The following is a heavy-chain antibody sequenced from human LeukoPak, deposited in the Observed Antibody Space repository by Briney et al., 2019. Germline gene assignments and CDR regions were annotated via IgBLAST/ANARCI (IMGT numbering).Heavy chain of an antibody. D-gene: IGHD2-15*01. CDR1: GFTFSSYN. Sequence: PGGSLRLSCVASGFTFSSYNMNWVRQAPGKGLEWVSSISSSSRYIYYTDSVKGRFTISRDNAKNSLYLQMNSLRAEDTAVYYCARDNGYCSGGSCYHYYMDVWGKGTTVTISS. CDR2: ISSSSRYI. V-gene: IGHV3-21*01. CDR3: ARDNGYCSGGSCYHYYMDV. J-gene: IGHJ6*03.